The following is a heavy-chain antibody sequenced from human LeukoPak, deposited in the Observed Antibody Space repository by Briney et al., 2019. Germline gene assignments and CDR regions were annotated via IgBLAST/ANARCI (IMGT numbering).Heavy chain of an antibody. CDR3: ASRSSIWSGYQDTLYYFDF. Sequence: PSETLSLTCTVSGGSISSYYWSWIRQPPGKRLEWIGHIYYSGSTNYNPSLKSRVTISVDTSKNQFSLKLSPVTAADTAVYYCASRSSIWSGYQDTLYYFDFWGQGTLVTVSS. CDR1: GGSISSYY. J-gene: IGHJ4*02. D-gene: IGHD3-3*01. V-gene: IGHV4-59*01. CDR2: IYYSGST.